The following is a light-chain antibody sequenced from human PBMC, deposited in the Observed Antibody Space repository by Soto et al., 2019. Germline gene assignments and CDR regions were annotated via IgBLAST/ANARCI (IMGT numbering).Light chain of an antibody. Sequence: IQLTQSQSSLSASVGDRVTLTCRASQAISSHLAWYQQKPGKAPKVLIYAASTLQTGVPSRFSGSGSGTDFILTINWLQSEDFATYYCQQYYDYPRTFGQGTKVDTK. CDR1: QAISSH. CDR2: AAS. J-gene: IGKJ1*01. V-gene: IGKV1-9*01. CDR3: QQYYDYPRT.